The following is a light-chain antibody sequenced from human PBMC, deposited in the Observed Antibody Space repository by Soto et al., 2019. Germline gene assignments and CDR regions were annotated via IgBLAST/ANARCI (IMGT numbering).Light chain of an antibody. CDR3: TSYTSSSTVV. V-gene: IGLV2-14*01. CDR2: DVN. Sequence: QSALTQPASVSGSPGQSITISCTGTSSDVGGYNYVSWYQQHPGKAPKLMLFDVNNRPSGVSNRFSGSKSGNTASLTISGLQAEDEADYYCTSYTSSSTVVFGGGTKLTVL. CDR1: SSDVGGYNY. J-gene: IGLJ2*01.